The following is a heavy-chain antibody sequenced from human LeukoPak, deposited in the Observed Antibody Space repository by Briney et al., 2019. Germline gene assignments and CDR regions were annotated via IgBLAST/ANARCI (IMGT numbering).Heavy chain of an antibody. CDR1: GVSIRTYY. V-gene: IGHV4-59*01. D-gene: IGHD1-26*01. CDR3: ARAEYSGTYGDGFDI. CDR2: VYFTGST. J-gene: IGHJ3*02. Sequence: SETLSLTCSVPGVSIRTYYWSWLRQPPGKGLEWIGYVYFTGSTSYNPSLKSRVTISLDTSKKQFSLNLNSVPAADTAVYYCARAEYSGTYGDGFDIWGQGTRVTVSS.